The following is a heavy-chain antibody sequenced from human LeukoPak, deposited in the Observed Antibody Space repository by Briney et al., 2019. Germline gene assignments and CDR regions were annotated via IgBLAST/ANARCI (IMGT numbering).Heavy chain of an antibody. CDR3: ARGINDQQLSPYYYYYMDV. CDR2: IIPILGIA. J-gene: IGHJ6*03. Sequence: SVKVSCKASGGTFSSYAISWVRQAPGQGLEWMGRIIPILGIANYAQKFQGRVTITADKSTSTAYMELSSLRSEDTAVYYCARGINDQQLSPYYYYYMDVWGKGTTVTVSS. D-gene: IGHD6-13*01. V-gene: IGHV1-69*04. CDR1: GGTFSSYA.